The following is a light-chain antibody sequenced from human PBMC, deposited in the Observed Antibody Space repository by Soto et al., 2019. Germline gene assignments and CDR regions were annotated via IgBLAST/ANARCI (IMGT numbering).Light chain of an antibody. CDR2: WAS. J-gene: IGKJ1*01. V-gene: IGKV4-1*01. CDR3: QQYCSSPWP. CDR1: QRVLDSSSNKNY. Sequence: DIVMTQSPDSLAVSLGERATINCKSSQRVLDSSSNKNYLAWYQQKPGQPPKLLIYWASTRESGVPDRFSGRVSGTDFTLTISSLQAEDVAVYYCQQYCSSPWPFGQGTKVEIK.